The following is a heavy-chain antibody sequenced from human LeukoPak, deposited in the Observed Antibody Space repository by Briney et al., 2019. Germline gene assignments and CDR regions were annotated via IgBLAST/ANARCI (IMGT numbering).Heavy chain of an antibody. J-gene: IGHJ4*02. Sequence: GASVKVSCKASGYTFTGYYMHWVRQAPGQGLEWMGWINPNSGGTNYAQKFQGRVTMTRDTSISTAYMELSRLRSDDTAVYYCARDSTPPYYYDSSGYPYWGQGTLVTVSS. CDR1: GYTFTGYY. CDR2: INPNSGGT. V-gene: IGHV1-2*02. CDR3: ARDSTPPYYYDSSGYPY. D-gene: IGHD3-22*01.